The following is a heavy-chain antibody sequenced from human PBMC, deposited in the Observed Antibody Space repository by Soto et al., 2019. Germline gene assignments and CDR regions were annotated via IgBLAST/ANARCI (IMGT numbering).Heavy chain of an antibody. CDR3: ARAPPFGY. Sequence: SETLSLTCAVSGGSISSGGYSWSWIRQPPGKGLEWIGYIYHSVSTYYNPSLKSRVTISVDRSKNQFSLKLSSVTAADTAVYYCARAPPFGYGGQETLVTVPS. J-gene: IGHJ4*02. CDR2: IYHSVST. CDR1: GGSISSGGYS. V-gene: IGHV4-30-2*01.